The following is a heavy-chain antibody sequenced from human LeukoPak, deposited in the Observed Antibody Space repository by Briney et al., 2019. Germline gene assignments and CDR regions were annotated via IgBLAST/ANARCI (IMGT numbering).Heavy chain of an antibody. CDR3: AREAIAARRRGFDY. CDR1: GNTFTGYY. CDR2: INPNSGGT. J-gene: IGHJ4*02. Sequence: GASVKVSCKASGNTFTGYYMHWVRQAPGQGLEWMGWINPNSGGTNYAQKFQGRVTMTRDTSISTAYMELSRLRSDDTAVYYCAREAIAARRRGFDYWGQGTLVTVSS. D-gene: IGHD6-6*01. V-gene: IGHV1-2*02.